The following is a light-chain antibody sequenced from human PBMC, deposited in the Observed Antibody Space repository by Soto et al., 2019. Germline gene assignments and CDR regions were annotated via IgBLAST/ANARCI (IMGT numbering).Light chain of an antibody. CDR2: SNN. CDR3: AAWDDSLNGWV. Sequence: QSVMTQPPSASGTPVQRVTISCSGSSSNIGSNTVNWYQQLPGTDPKLLIYSNNQRPSGVPDRFSGSKSGTSASLAISGLQSEDEADYYFAAWDDSLNGWVFGGGTKLTVL. V-gene: IGLV1-44*01. J-gene: IGLJ2*01. CDR1: SSNIGSNT.